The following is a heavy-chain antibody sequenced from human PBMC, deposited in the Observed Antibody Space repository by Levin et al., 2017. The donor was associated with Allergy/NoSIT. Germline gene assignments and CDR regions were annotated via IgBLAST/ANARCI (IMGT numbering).Heavy chain of an antibody. J-gene: IGHJ4*02. V-gene: IGHV3-23*01. CDR1: GFIFNHYA. CDR3: AKDPTPPGTIGWTGPPYFDY. CDR2: ISGGGYVT. Sequence: PGGSLRLSCVASGFIFNHYAMSWVRQAPGKGLEWVAAISGGGYVTHYTESVKGRFTISRDDFKNTVYLQMDSLSDEDTAVYFCAKDPTPPGTIGWTGPPYFDYWGQGTLVTVSS. D-gene: IGHD6-13*01.